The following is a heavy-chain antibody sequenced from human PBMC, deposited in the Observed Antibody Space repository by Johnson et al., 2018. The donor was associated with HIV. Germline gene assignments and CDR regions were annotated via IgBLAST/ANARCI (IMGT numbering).Heavy chain of an antibody. Sequence: EVQLVESGGGLVQPGGSLRLSCAASGFTFSTFPMHWVRQAPGKGLEYVSSVGTYAGNTHYGNFVKGRFTISRDNSKNTLYLQMGSLTTEDMAVYYCARDTPTGFAFDMWGQGTLVTVSS. CDR3: ARDTPTGFAFDM. J-gene: IGHJ3*02. D-gene: IGHD4-11*01. V-gene: IGHV3-64*01. CDR1: GFTFSTFP. CDR2: VGTYAGNT.